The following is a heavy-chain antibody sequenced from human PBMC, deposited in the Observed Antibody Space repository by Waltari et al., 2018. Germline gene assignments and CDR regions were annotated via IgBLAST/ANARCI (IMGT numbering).Heavy chain of an antibody. CDR3: AKVLRESYYYYYYMDV. CDR2: IYSGGSST. J-gene: IGHJ6*03. Sequence: EVQLLESGGGLVQPGGSLRLSCAASGFTFSSYAMRWVRQAPGKGLEWVSVIYSGGSSTYYADSVKGRFTISRDNSKNTLYLQMNSLRAEDTAVYYCAKVLRESYYYYYYMDVWGKGTTVTVSS. V-gene: IGHV3-23*03. CDR1: GFTFSSYA. D-gene: IGHD3-10*01.